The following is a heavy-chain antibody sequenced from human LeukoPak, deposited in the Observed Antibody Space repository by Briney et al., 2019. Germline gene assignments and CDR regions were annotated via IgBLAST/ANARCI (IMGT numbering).Heavy chain of an antibody. D-gene: IGHD6-6*01. CDR3: ARDLRSSSSSGINYYGMDV. CDR1: GGSISRSGYY. Sequence: PSETLSLTCTVSGGSISRSGYYWSWIRQHPGKGLKWIGYIYYSGSTYYNPSLKSRVTISVDTSENQFSLKLSSVTAADTAVYYCARDLRSSSSSGINYYGMDVWGQGTTVTVSS. CDR2: IYYSGST. J-gene: IGHJ6*02. V-gene: IGHV4-31*03.